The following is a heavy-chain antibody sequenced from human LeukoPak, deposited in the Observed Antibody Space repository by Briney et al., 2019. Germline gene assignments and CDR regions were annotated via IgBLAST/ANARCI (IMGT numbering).Heavy chain of an antibody. D-gene: IGHD6-13*01. CDR1: GYTFTSYA. CDR3: ARGGSAAAPETYGMDV. Sequence: ASVKVSCKASGYTFTSYAMHWVRQAPGQRLECMGWINTGNGNTKYSQKFQGRVTITRDTSASTAYMDLSSLRSEDTAVYYCARGGSAAAPETYGMDVWGQGTTVTVSS. V-gene: IGHV1-3*04. J-gene: IGHJ6*02. CDR2: INTGNGNT.